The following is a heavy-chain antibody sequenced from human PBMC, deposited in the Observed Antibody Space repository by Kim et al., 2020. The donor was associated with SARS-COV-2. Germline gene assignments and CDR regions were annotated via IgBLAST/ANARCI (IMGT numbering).Heavy chain of an antibody. J-gene: IGHJ5*02. CDR3: ARRPFSDYGDYFNWFDP. CDR2: IYPGDSDT. Sequence: GESLKISCKGSGYSFTSYWIGWVRQMPGKGLEWMGIIYPGDSDTRYSPSFQGQVTISADKSISTAYLQWSSLKASDTAMYYCARRPFSDYGDYFNWFDPWGQGTLVTVSS. CDR1: GYSFTSYW. V-gene: IGHV5-51*01. D-gene: IGHD4-17*01.